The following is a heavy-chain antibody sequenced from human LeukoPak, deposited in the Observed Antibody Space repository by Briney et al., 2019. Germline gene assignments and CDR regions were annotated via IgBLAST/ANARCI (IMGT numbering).Heavy chain of an antibody. CDR3: ARDPIAVAEYYFDY. V-gene: IGHV3-30-3*01. CDR2: ISYDGSNK. J-gene: IGHJ4*02. D-gene: IGHD6-19*01. CDR1: GFTFSSYA. Sequence: QSGGSLRLSCAASGFTFSSYAMHWVRQAPGKGLEWGAVISYDGSNKYYADSVKGRFTISRDNSKNTLYLQMNSLRAEDTAVYYCARDPIAVAEYYFDYWGQGTLVTVSS.